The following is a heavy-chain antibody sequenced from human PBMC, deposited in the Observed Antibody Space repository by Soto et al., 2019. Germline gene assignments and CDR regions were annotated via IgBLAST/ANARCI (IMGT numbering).Heavy chain of an antibody. J-gene: IGHJ5*02. CDR2: INYSGST. CDR3: ARGAIRIFGVVRWFDP. CDR1: GGPISSSSYY. D-gene: IGHD3-3*01. V-gene: IGHV4-39*01. Sequence: SETLSLTCTVSGGPISSSSYYWGWIRQPPGKGLEWIGSINYSGSTYYSSSLKSRVTISVDTSKNQFSLKLSSVTAADTAVYYCARGAIRIFGVVRWFDPWGQGTLVTVSS.